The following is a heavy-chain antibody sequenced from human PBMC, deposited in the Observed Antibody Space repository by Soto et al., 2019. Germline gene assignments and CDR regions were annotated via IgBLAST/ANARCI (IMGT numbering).Heavy chain of an antibody. CDR1: QGSFSGDC. D-gene: IGHD3-10*01. CDR3: ARMVRGVILYAFDI. CDR2: INHSGST. J-gene: IGHJ3*02. Sequence: SSETRCLTWAVHQGSFSGDCWSWFRQPPGKGLEWIGEINHSGSTNYNPSLKSRVTISVDTSKNQFSLKLSSVTAADTAVYYCARMVRGVILYAFDIWGQGTMVT. V-gene: IGHV4-34*01.